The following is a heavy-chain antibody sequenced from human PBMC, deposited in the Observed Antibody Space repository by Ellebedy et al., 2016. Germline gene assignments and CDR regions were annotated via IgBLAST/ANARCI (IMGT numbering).Heavy chain of an antibody. CDR1: GGTFSSYA. V-gene: IGHV1-69*13. Sequence: SVKVSCXASGGTFSSYAISWVRQAPGQGLEWMGGIIPIFGTANYAQKFQGRVTITADESTSTAYMELSSLRSEDTAVYYCARVQGSSWYRIWFDPWGQGTLVTVSS. D-gene: IGHD6-13*01. J-gene: IGHJ5*02. CDR2: IIPIFGTA. CDR3: ARVQGSSWYRIWFDP.